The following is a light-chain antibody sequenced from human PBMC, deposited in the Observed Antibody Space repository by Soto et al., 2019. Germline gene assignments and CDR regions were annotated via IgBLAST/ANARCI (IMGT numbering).Light chain of an antibody. CDR1: QDVRNY. J-gene: IGKJ1*01. V-gene: IGKV1-6*01. CDR3: QQCYSYSWT. Sequence: AIQMTQSPSSLSASVGDRLTITCRASQDVRNYVGWYQQKPGKAPKFLIYGAFSLETGIPSRFSGSGYGTEFTLTISSLQPDDFATYYCQQCYSYSWTFGQGTKVDIK. CDR2: GAF.